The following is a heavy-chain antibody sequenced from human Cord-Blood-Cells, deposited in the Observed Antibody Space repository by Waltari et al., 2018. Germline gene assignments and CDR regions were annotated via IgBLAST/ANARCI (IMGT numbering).Heavy chain of an antibody. CDR1: GGSISSSSYY. CDR2: IYYSGNP. D-gene: IGHD1-7*01. CDR3: ARHGRPIRGTGTIFDY. V-gene: IGHV4-39*01. J-gene: IGHJ4*02. Sequence: QLQLQESGPGLVKPSETLSLTCTVSGGSISSSSYYWGWIRQPPGKGLEWIGSIYYSGNPAYNPSLMSRVTISVDTSKNQFSLRLSSVTAADTAVYYCARHGRPIRGTGTIFDYWGQGTLVTVSS.